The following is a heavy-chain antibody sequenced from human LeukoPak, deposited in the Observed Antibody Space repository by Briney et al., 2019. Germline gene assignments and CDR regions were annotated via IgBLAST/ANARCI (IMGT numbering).Heavy chain of an antibody. D-gene: IGHD6-19*01. CDR2: ISSSGRTI. CDR1: GFIFSSSE. V-gene: IGHV3-48*03. CDR3: ARGTGSGWTDY. J-gene: IGHJ4*02. Sequence: PGGSLRLSCVASGFIFSSSEMNWVRQAPGKGLEWVSCISSSGRTIYYADSAQGRFTISRDNAKNSLSLQMNSLRAEDTAVYYCARGTGSGWTDYWGQGTLVTVSS.